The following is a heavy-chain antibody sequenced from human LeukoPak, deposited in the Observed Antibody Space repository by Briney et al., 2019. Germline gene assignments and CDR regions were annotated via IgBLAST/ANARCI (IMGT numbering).Heavy chain of an antibody. D-gene: IGHD3-22*01. CDR1: GYTLTDYY. V-gene: IGHV1-2*06. Sequence: ASVKVSCKASGYTLTDYYMHWVRQAPGQGLEWMGRINPNSGGTNYAQKFQGRVTMTRDTSISTVYMELSRLRSDDTAVYYCARAGYYESSGYYEYWGQGTLVTVSS. CDR2: INPNSGGT. J-gene: IGHJ4*02. CDR3: ARAGYYESSGYYEY.